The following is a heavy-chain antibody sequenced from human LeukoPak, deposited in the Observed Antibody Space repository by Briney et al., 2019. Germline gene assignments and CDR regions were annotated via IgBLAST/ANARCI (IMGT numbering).Heavy chain of an antibody. D-gene: IGHD7-27*01. CDR1: GFTFSTYA. CDR3: ARHADAGLTGTGAFDI. CDR2: ISGSGGST. Sequence: GGSLRLSCAASGFTFSTYAMSWVRQAPGKGLEWVSAISGSGGSTYYADSVKGRFTISRDNSKNTLDLQMNSLKASDTAMYYCARHADAGLTGTGAFDIWGQGTMVTVSS. V-gene: IGHV3-23*01. J-gene: IGHJ3*02.